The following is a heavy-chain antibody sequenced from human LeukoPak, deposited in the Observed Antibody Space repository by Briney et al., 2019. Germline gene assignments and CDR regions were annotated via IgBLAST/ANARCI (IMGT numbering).Heavy chain of an antibody. D-gene: IGHD3-3*01. V-gene: IGHV4-30-4*08. CDR2: IYYSGST. CDR3: ARVTIWSGYYDY. CDR1: GGSISSYY. Sequence: TLSLTCTVSGGSISSYYWSWIRQPPGKGLEWIGYIYYSGSTYYNPSLKSRVTISVDTSKNQFSLKLSSVTAADTAVYYCARVTIWSGYYDYWGQGTLVTVSS. J-gene: IGHJ4*02.